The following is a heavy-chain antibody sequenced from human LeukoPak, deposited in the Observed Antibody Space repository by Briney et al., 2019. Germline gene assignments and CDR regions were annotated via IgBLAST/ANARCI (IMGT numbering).Heavy chain of an antibody. Sequence: GGSLRLSCAASGVTFSGYSMNWVRQAPGKGLEWVSAITATSLHIYYADSVKGRFTISRDNAKNSLYLQMNSLRAEDTAVYYCARAPYYCSSTSCFFFDYWGQGTLVTVSS. V-gene: IGHV3-21*01. D-gene: IGHD2-2*01. CDR2: ITATSLHI. CDR1: GVTFSGYS. J-gene: IGHJ4*02. CDR3: ARAPYYCSSTSCFFFDY.